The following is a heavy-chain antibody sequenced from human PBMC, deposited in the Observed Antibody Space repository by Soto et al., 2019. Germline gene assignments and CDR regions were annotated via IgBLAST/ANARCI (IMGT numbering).Heavy chain of an antibody. V-gene: IGHV4-31*03. CDR1: GGSISSGGYY. J-gene: IGHJ4*02. CDR3: ARLYSYGRIDY. Sequence: QVQLQESGPGLVKPSQTLSLTCTVSGGSISSGGYYWRWIRQHPGKGLEWIGYIYYSGSTYYNPSRKSRVTISVDTSKNQFSLKLSSVTAADTAVYYCARLYSYGRIDYWGQGTLVTVSS. D-gene: IGHD5-18*01. CDR2: IYYSGST.